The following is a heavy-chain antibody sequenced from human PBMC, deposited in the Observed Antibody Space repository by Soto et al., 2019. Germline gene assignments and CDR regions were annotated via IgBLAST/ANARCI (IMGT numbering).Heavy chain of an antibody. CDR1: GGSISSSSYY. J-gene: IGHJ5*02. CDR3: AGSLDEVTMVRGVIITDWFDP. Sequence: ETLSLTCTVSGGSISSSSYYWGWIRQPPGKGLEWIGSIYYSGSTYYNPSLKSRVTISVDTSKNQFSLKLSSVTAADTAVYYCAGSLDEVTMVRGVIITDWFDPWGQGTLVTVSS. D-gene: IGHD3-10*01. V-gene: IGHV4-39*01. CDR2: IYYSGST.